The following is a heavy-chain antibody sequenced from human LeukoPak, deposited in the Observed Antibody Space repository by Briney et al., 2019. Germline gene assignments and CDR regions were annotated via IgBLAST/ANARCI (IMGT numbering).Heavy chain of an antibody. V-gene: IGHV1-24*01. D-gene: IGHD3-16*01. CDR1: GYTLTELS. CDR3: ATDLFMITSADY. Sequence: ASVKVSCKVSGYTLTELSMHCVRQAPGKGLEWMGGFDPEDGETIYAQKFQGRVTMTEDTSTDTAYMELSSLRSEDTAVYYCATDLFMITSADYWGQGTLVTVSS. J-gene: IGHJ4*02. CDR2: FDPEDGET.